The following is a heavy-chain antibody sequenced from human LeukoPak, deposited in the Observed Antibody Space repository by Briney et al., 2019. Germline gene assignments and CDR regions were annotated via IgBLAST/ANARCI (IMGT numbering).Heavy chain of an antibody. CDR2: IYYSGST. CDR1: GGSISSYY. Sequence: SETLSLTCTVSGGSISSYYWSWIRQPPGKGLEWIGYIYYSGSTNYNPSLKSRVTISVDTSKNQFSLKLSSVTAADTAVYYCAREGGDSSGWYYFDYWGQGTLVTVSS. J-gene: IGHJ4*02. CDR3: AREGGDSSGWYYFDY. V-gene: IGHV4-59*01. D-gene: IGHD6-19*01.